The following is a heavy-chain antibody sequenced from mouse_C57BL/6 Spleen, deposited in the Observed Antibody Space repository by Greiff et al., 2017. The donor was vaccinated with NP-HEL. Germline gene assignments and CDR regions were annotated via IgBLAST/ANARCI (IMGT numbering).Heavy chain of an antibody. CDR3: ARSTMVTRGTDY. J-gene: IGHJ2*01. V-gene: IGHV1-82*01. CDR1: GYAFSSSW. Sequence: VQRVESGPELVKPGASVKISCKASGYAFSSSWMNWVKQRPGKGLEWIGRIYPGDGDTNYNGKFKGKATLTADKSSSTAYMQLSSLTSEDSAVYFCARSTMVTRGTDYWGQGTTLTVSS. CDR2: IYPGDGDT. D-gene: IGHD2-2*01.